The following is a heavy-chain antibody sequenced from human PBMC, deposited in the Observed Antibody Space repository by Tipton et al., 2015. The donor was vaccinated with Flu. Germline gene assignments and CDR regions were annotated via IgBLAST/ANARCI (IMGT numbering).Heavy chain of an antibody. J-gene: IGHJ4*02. CDR2: ISGSSLSR. Sequence: GSLRLSCAASGFTFSNYAISWVRQAPGKGLEWVSVISGSSLSRYYADSVKGRFTISRDNSKKTLYLQMNSLRAEDTAIYYCAKDREVGGIILRNFDYWGRGTLVTVSS. CDR3: AKDREVGGIILRNFDY. V-gene: IGHV3-23*01. CDR1: GFTFSNYA. D-gene: IGHD3-10*01.